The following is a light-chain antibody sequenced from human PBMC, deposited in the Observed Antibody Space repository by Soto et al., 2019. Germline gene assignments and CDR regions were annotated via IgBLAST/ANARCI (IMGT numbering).Light chain of an antibody. CDR1: QSVLYSSNNKNY. CDR2: WAS. Sequence: DIVMTQSPDSLAVSLGERATINCKSSQSVLYSSNNKNYLAWYQQKPGQPPKLLIYWASTRESGVPDRFSGSGSGTDFTLTISILQAEDVAVYYCQQYYSTPFFGPGTKVDIK. CDR3: QQYYSTPF. V-gene: IGKV4-1*01. J-gene: IGKJ3*01.